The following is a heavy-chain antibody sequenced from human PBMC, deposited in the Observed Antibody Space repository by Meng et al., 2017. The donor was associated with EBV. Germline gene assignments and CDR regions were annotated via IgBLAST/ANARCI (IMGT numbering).Heavy chain of an antibody. CDR1: GDSISRFYY. D-gene: IGHD6-19*01. Sequence: QLQLRESGPGQVKPSEXLSLTCTVSGDSISRFYYWGWIRQPPGRGLEWIGSVHYTGSTYYSPSLKSRVTVSVDTSKNQFSLRLTSVTAADTAVYYCARPFPSWQSPRLDPFGAWGQGILVTVSS. CDR3: ARPFPSWQSPRLDPFGA. V-gene: IGHV4-39*01. CDR2: VHYTGST. J-gene: IGHJ5*02.